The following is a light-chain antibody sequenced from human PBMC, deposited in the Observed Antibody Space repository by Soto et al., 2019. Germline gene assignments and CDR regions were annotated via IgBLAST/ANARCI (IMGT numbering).Light chain of an antibody. Sequence: QSALNQAASVSRSPGQSIPISCTSTSREVCGYNYVSWYQHHPGKAPKLIIYDVTSRPSGVSIRFSGSKSDNTASLTISGLQPEDEADYHCSSYTTSNTRQIVFGTGTKVTVL. V-gene: IGLV2-14*03. CDR1: SREVCGYNY. J-gene: IGLJ1*01. CDR2: DVT. CDR3: SSYTTSNTRQIV.